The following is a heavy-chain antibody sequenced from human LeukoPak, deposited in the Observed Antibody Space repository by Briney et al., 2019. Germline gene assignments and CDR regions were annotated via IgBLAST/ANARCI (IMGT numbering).Heavy chain of an antibody. CDR2: IYYSGST. Sequence: GSLRLSCAASGFTFSSYGMIWVRQAPGKGLEWIGSIYYSGSTYYNPSLKSRVTISVDTSKNQFSLKLSSVTAADTAVYYCARGPAYSGSYFYYYYYYMDVWGKGTTVTVSS. D-gene: IGHD1-26*01. V-gene: IGHV4-39*07. CDR1: GFTFSSYG. CDR3: ARGPAYSGSYFYYYYYYMDV. J-gene: IGHJ6*03.